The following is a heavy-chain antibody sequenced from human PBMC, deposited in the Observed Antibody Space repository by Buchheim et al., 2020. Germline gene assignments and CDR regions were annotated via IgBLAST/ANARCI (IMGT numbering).Heavy chain of an antibody. CDR3: AMSTVTTGGLDGMDV. CDR2: ISYDGSNK. CDR1: GFTFSSYG. D-gene: IGHD4-11*01. V-gene: IGHV3-30*03. Sequence: QVQLVESGGGVVQPGRSLRLSCAASGFTFSSYGMHWVRQAPGKGLEWVAVISYDGSNKYYADSVKGRFTISRDNSKNTLYLQMNSLRAEDTAVYYCAMSTVTTGGLDGMDVWGQGTT. J-gene: IGHJ6*02.